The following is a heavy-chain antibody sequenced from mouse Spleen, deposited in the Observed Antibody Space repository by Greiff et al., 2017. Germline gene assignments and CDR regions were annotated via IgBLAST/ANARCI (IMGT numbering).Heavy chain of an antibody. V-gene: IGHV1-55*01. CDR1: GYTFTSYW. CDR3: ASYDGYFFAY. J-gene: IGHJ3*01. Sequence: QVHVKQPGAELVKPGASVKMSCKASGYTFTSYWITWVKQRPGQGLEWIGDIYPGSGSTNYNEKFKSKATLTVDTSSSTAYMQLSSLTSEDSAVYYCASYDGYFFAYWGQGTLVTVSA. D-gene: IGHD2-3*01. CDR2: IYPGSGST.